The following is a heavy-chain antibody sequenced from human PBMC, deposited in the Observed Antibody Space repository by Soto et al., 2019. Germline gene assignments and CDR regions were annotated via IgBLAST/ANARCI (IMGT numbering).Heavy chain of an antibody. CDR1: GFTFSGSA. Sequence: EVQLVESGGGLVQPGGSLKLSCAASGFTFSGSAMHWVRQASGKGLEWVGRIRSKANSYATAYAASVKGRFTISRDDSKNTAYLQMNSLKTEDTAVYYCTRGTWLPEFDYCGQGTLVTVSS. CDR3: TRGTWLPEFDY. CDR2: IRSKANSYAT. D-gene: IGHD3-22*01. J-gene: IGHJ4*02. V-gene: IGHV3-73*02.